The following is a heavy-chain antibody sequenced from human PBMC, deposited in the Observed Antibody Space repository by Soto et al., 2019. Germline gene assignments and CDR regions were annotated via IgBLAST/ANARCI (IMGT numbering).Heavy chain of an antibody. V-gene: IGHV5-51*01. CDR2: IYPGDSDV. D-gene: IGHD3-10*01. CDR1: EYTFTKYW. Sequence: GESLKISCEASEYTFTKYWIGWVRQLPGQGLEWMGIIYPGDSDVRYSPSFQGHVTISADKSINTVYLAWGGLKPSDSATYFCARHGPLYKMLRGVPLDFWGQGTRVSVSS. CDR3: ARHGPLYKMLRGVPLDF. J-gene: IGHJ4*01.